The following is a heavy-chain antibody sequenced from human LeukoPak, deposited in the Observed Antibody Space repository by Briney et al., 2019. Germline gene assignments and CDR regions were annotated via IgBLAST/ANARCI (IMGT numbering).Heavy chain of an antibody. Sequence: GGSLRLSCAASGFTFSSYWMHWVRQAPGKGLVWVSRINSDGSSTSYADSVKGRFTISRDNAKNTLYLQMNSLRAEDTAVYYRASGYCSGGSCYLEYFQHWGQGTLVTVSS. CDR1: GFTFSSYW. V-gene: IGHV3-74*01. CDR3: ASGYCSGGSCYLEYFQH. J-gene: IGHJ1*01. CDR2: INSDGSST. D-gene: IGHD2-15*01.